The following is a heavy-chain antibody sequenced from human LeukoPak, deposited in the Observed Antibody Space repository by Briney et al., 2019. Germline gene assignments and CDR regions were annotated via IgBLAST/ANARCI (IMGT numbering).Heavy chain of an antibody. CDR3: ARRPSLGYSYGPNYYYGMDV. J-gene: IGHJ6*02. D-gene: IGHD5-18*01. CDR1: GFTFNTYT. V-gene: IGHV3-48*01. Sequence: GGSLRLSCAASGFTFNTYTMNWVRQAPGKGLEWVSYISGSSGIIDYADSVRGRFTISRDNSKNMLYLEMNNLRAEDTAVYYCARRPSLGYSYGPNYYYGMDVWGQGTTVTVSS. CDR2: ISGSSGII.